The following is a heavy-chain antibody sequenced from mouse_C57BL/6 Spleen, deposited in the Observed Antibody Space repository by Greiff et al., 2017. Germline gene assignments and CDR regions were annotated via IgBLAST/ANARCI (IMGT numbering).Heavy chain of an antibody. D-gene: IGHD1-1*01. CDR2: LSSGGDYI. V-gene: IGHV5-9-1*02. Sequence: EVQLVESGEGLVKPGGSLKLSCAASGFTFSSYAMSWVRQTPEKRLEWVAYLSSGGDYIYYADTVKGRFTISRDNARNTLYLQMSSLKSEDTAMYYCTRDGDYSSSLDYWGQGTTLTVSS. CDR1: GFTFSSYA. CDR3: TRDGDYSSSLDY. J-gene: IGHJ2*01.